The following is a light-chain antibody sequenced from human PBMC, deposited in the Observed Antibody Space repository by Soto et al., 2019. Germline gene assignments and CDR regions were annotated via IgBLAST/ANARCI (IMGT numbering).Light chain of an antibody. CDR2: DAS. CDR1: QSVSSY. V-gene: IGKV3-11*01. CDR3: QQRSNWPWT. Sequence: EIVLTQSPATLSLSPGERATLSCRASQSVSSYLAWYQQKPGQAPRLLIYDASNRATGLPARFSGSGSGTDFTLTISSLGPEDFAVYYCQQRSNWPWTFGQGTKVEIK. J-gene: IGKJ1*01.